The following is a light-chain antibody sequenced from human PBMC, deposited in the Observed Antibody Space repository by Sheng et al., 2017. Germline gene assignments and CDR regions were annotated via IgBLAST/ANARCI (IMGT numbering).Light chain of an antibody. J-gene: IGKJ2*01. Sequence: EIVLTQSPGTLSLSPGERATLSCRASQSVTNDYLAWYQQKPGQAPRLLVYSASNRATGIPDRFSGSGSGTDFTLTITRLEPEDFAVYYCQQYGNSPYTFGQGTKVEI. CDR3: QQYGNSPYT. CDR1: QSVTNDY. CDR2: SAS. V-gene: IGKV3-20*01.